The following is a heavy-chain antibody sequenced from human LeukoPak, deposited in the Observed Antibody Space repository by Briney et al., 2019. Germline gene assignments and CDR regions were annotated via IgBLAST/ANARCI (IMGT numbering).Heavy chain of an antibody. V-gene: IGHV3-53*04. CDR2: IYSGGST. J-gene: IGHJ2*01. CDR3: ARDRMYRDILTGYYNDWYFDL. CDR1: GFTVSSNY. Sequence: PGGSLRLSCAASGFTVSSNYMSWVRQAPGKGLEWVSVIYSGGSTYYADSVKGRFTISRHNSKNTLYLLMNSLRAEDTAVYYCARDRMYRDILTGYYNDWYFDLWGRGTLVTVSS. D-gene: IGHD3-9*01.